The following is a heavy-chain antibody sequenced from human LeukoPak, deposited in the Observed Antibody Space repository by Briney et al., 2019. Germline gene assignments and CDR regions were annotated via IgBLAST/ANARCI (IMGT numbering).Heavy chain of an antibody. D-gene: IGHD6-13*01. V-gene: IGHV3-7*01. CDR2: IKEAGSEK. J-gene: IGHJ6*03. CDR3: ARGSSWPNPYYMDV. CDR1: GFTFSNYW. Sequence: GGSLRLSCAASGFTFSNYWMSWVRQAPVKGLEFMANIKEAGSEKYYVDSVKGRFTISRDNAKNSLYLQMNSLRAEDTAVYYCARGSSWPNPYYMDVWGKGTTVTVSS.